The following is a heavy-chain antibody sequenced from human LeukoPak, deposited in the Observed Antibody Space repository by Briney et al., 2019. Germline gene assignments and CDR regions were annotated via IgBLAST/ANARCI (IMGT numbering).Heavy chain of an antibody. CDR1: GGSITSDGHY. D-gene: IGHD4-11*01. CDR2: IYYSGST. V-gene: IGHV4-39*01. CDR3: ARRRAGSDYNDY. J-gene: IGHJ4*02. Sequence: SETLSLTCNVSGGSITSDGHYWDWIRQPPGKGLEWIGIIYYSGSTYYNPSLKSRVTTSIDTSKNQFSLKLTSVTAADTAVYFCARRRAGSDYNDYWGQGTLVTVSS.